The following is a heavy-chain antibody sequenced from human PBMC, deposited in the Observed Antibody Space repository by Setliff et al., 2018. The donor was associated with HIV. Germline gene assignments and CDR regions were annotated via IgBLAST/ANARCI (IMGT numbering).Heavy chain of an antibody. J-gene: IGHJ4*02. CDR3: ARGTGSYSYFDS. CDR1: GYTPSNYA. CDR2: IIPVFATA. Sequence: SVKVSCKASGYTPSNYALNWVRQAPGQGLEWMGAIIPVFATANYAQKFQGRVTITADESTLTAYMELSSLTSEDTAVYFCARGTGSYSYFDSWGLGTLVTVSS. D-gene: IGHD1-26*01. V-gene: IGHV1-69*13.